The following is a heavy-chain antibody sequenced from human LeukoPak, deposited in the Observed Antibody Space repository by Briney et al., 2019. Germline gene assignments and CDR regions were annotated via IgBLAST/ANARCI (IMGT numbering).Heavy chain of an antibody. CDR2: IYHSGST. V-gene: IGHV4-30-2*01. CDR3: ASGPPDYYGMDV. J-gene: IGHJ6*02. CDR1: GASISSGGYS. Sequence: SETLSLTCTVSGASISSGGYSWSWIRQPPGKGLEWIGYIYHSGSTYYNPSLKSRVTISVDRSKNQFSLKLSSVTAADTAVYYCASGPPDYYGMDVWGQGTTVTVSS.